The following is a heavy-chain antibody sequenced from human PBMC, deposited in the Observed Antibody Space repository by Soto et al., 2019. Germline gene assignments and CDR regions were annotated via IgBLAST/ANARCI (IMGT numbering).Heavy chain of an antibody. J-gene: IGHJ4*02. CDR2: IYFNGNT. D-gene: IGHD3-16*01. CDR3: ASVTFGGIVLAH. Sequence: SETLSLTCTVSAASFSKYYWTWIRQSPGKGLEWIGYIYFNGNTNYNPSLKRRVTMSIDTPKKQFSLNLSSVTAADTAVYYCASVTFGGIVLAHWGQGALVTVSS. CDR1: AASFSKYY. V-gene: IGHV4-59*01.